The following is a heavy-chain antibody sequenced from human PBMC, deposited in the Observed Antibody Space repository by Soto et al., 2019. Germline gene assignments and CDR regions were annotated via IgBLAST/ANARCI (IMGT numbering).Heavy chain of an antibody. CDR1: GYTFTSYD. CDR2: MNPNSGNT. V-gene: IGHV1-8*01. J-gene: IGHJ4*02. CDR3: ARGRYSSGWYIIPDY. D-gene: IGHD6-19*01. Sequence: QVQLVQSGAEVKKPGASVKVSCKASGYTFTSYDINWVRQATGQGLEWMGWMNPNSGNTGYAQKFQGRVPMTRNTSISTAYMGLSSLRSEDTAVYYCARGRYSSGWYIIPDYWGQGTLVTVSS.